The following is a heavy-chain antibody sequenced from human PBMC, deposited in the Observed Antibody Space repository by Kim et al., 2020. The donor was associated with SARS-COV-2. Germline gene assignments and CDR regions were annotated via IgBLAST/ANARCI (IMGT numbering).Heavy chain of an antibody. CDR2: IIVGIGTA. V-gene: IGHV1-58*01. D-gene: IGHD3-22*01. J-gene: IGHJ4*02. Sequence: SVKVSCKASGVTYTSSAVQWVRQAPGQGLEWIGWIIVGIGTAKYAQKFQERVTITRDRSTSTAYMELSSLRSEDTAVYYCAADRDYYDSSGYYPPDYWGPGTLVTVSS. CDR1: GVTYTSSA. CDR3: AADRDYYDSSGYYPPDY.